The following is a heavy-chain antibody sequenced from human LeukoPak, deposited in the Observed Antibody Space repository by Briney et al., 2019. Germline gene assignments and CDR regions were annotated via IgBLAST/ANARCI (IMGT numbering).Heavy chain of an antibody. J-gene: IGHJ4*02. D-gene: IGHD3-22*01. CDR1: GFTFSSYW. V-gene: IGHV3-74*01. Sequence: PVRSLRLSCAASGFTFSSYWMHWVRQAPGKGLVWFSRINSDGSSTSYADSVKGRFTISRDNAKNTLYLQMNSLRAEDTAVYYCARPYYYDSSRVDYWGQGTLVTVSS. CDR2: INSDGSST. CDR3: ARPYYYDSSRVDY.